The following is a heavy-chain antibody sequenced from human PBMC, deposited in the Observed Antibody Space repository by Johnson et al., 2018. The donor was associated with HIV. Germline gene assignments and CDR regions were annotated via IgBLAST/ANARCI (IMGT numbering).Heavy chain of an antibody. CDR3: TTYYGWAFDI. CDR1: GFTFSSNG. V-gene: IGHV3-30*02. J-gene: IGHJ3*02. D-gene: IGHD3-10*01. Sequence: QVQLVESGGGLVQPGGSMRLSCAASGFTFSSNGMHWVRQAPGKGLEWVAFIRYGGSTYYADSVKGRFTISRDNSKNTLHLQMNSLKTEDTAVYYCTTYYGWAFDIWGQGTMVTVSS. CDR2: IRYGGST.